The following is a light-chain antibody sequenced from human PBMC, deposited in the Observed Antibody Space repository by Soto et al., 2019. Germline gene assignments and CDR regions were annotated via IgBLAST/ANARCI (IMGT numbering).Light chain of an antibody. J-gene: IGKJ4*01. CDR1: QSVSNNY. V-gene: IGKV3-20*01. CDR2: GAS. Sequence: EIVLTQSPGTLSLSPGERATLSCRASQSVSNNYLAWYQQKAGQAPRLLIYGASNRATGIPDRFSGSGSATDFTLTVSRLEPEDFAVYFCQHYNPPLTLGGGTKVDLK. CDR3: QHYNPPLT.